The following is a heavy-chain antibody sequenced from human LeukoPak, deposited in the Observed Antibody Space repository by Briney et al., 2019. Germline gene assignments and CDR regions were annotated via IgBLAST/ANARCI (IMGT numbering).Heavy chain of an antibody. Sequence: GGSLRLSCAASGFTFINYAMRWVRQAPGKGLEWVSTISGSGDSTYYADSVKGRFTISRDNSKNTLFLQMNSLRAEDTAVYYCAKGWEKVVASVFVDWGQGTLVTVSS. CDR2: ISGSGDST. V-gene: IGHV3-23*01. J-gene: IGHJ4*02. CDR1: GFTFINYA. D-gene: IGHD1-26*01. CDR3: AKGWEKVVASVFVD.